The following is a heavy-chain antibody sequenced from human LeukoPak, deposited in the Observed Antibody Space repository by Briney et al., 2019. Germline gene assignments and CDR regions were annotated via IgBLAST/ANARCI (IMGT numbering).Heavy chain of an antibody. Sequence: PGGSLRLSCAASGFTFSSYGMHWVRQAPGKGLEWVAVIWYDGSNKYYADSVKGRFTISRDNSKNTLYLQMNSLRAEDTAVYYCAKTGFGELYYFDYWGQGTLVTVSS. CDR2: IWYDGSNK. CDR3: AKTGFGELYYFDY. D-gene: IGHD3-10*01. CDR1: GFTFSSYG. V-gene: IGHV3-33*06. J-gene: IGHJ4*02.